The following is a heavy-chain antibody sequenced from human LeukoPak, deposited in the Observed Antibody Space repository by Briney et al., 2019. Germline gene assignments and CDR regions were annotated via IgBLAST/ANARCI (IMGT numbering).Heavy chain of an antibody. CDR3: ARTLPYYDWRGYYFDY. CDR1: GGTFSSYA. V-gene: IGHV1-69*13. CDR2: IIPIFGTA. Sequence: ASVKVSCKASGGTFSSYAISWVRQAPGQGLEWMGGIIPIFGTANYAQKFQGRVTITADESTSTAYMELSSLRSEDTAVYYCARTLPYYDWRGYYFDYWGQGTLVTVSS. J-gene: IGHJ4*02. D-gene: IGHD3-3*01.